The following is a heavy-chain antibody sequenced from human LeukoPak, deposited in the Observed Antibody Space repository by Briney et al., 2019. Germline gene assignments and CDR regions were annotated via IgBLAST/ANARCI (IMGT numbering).Heavy chain of an antibody. CDR2: INWNGGST. Sequence: PGGSLRLSCVASGFTFSDYCMSWVRQAPGKGLEWVSGINWNGGSTNYADSVKGRFTISRDNAKNCLYLQMNSLRAEDTALYYCARGDWNDRFDYWGQGTLVTVSS. CDR1: GFTFSDYC. CDR3: ARGDWNDRFDY. V-gene: IGHV3-20*04. D-gene: IGHD1-1*01. J-gene: IGHJ4*02.